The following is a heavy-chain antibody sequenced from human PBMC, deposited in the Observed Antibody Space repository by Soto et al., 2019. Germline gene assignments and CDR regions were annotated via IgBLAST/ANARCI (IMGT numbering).Heavy chain of an antibody. CDR3: ARGGIH. J-gene: IGHJ4*02. Sequence: EVLLVESGGGSRQPGGSLRLSCVASGYTFNSHEMNWVCQAPGKGLEWISSISGSGTTNYAESVKGRFTISRDNAHKSLFLEMKDLRVEDTAVYYCARGGIHWGQGTLVTVSS. D-gene: IGHD3-16*01. CDR2: ISGSGTT. V-gene: IGHV3-48*03. CDR1: GYTFNSHE.